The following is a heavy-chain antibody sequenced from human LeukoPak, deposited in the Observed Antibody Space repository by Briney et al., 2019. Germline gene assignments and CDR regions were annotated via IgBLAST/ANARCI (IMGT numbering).Heavy chain of an antibody. V-gene: IGHV4-34*01. D-gene: IGHD6-6*01. Sequence: NPSGTLSLTCAVYGGSFSGYYWSWIRQPPGKGLEWIGEINHSGSTNYNPSLKSRVTISVDTSKNQFSLKLSSVTAADTAVYYCARGEQLVAVFDYWGQGTLVTVSS. CDR3: ARGEQLVAVFDY. J-gene: IGHJ4*02. CDR1: GGSFSGYY. CDR2: INHSGST.